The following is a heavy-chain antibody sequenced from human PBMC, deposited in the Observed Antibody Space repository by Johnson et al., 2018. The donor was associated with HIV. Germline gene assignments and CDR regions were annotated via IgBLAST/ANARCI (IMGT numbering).Heavy chain of an antibody. CDR1: GFTFSNAW. J-gene: IGHJ3*02. Sequence: VQLVESGGGVVQPGRSLRLSCVASGFTFSNAWMSWVRQAPGKGLEWVANIKQDGSEKYYVDSVKGRFTISRDNAKNSLYLQMNSLRAEDTAVYYCARPTKPGDAFDIWGQGTMVTVSS. D-gene: IGHD1-14*01. CDR2: IKQDGSEK. V-gene: IGHV3-7*01. CDR3: ARPTKPGDAFDI.